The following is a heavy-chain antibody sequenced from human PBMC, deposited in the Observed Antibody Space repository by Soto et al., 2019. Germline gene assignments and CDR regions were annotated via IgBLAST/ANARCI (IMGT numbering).Heavy chain of an antibody. Sequence: SETLSLTWTVSGGTINSYYWSWIRQPPGKGLEWIGYIYYSGSTNYNPSLKSRVTISVDTSKNQFSLKLSSVTAADTAVYYCARSYSSGGEYFDYWGQGTLVTVSS. V-gene: IGHV4-59*01. CDR1: GGTINSYY. D-gene: IGHD6-19*01. CDR3: ARSYSSGGEYFDY. CDR2: IYYSGST. J-gene: IGHJ4*02.